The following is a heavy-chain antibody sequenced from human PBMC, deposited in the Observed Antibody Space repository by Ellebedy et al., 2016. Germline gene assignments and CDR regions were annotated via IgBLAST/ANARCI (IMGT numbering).Heavy chain of an antibody. Sequence: GESLKISXTASGFTFGDYAMSWFRQAPGKGLEWVGFIRSKAYGGTTEYAASVKGRFTISRDDSKSIAYLQMNSLKTEDTAVYYCTRDGPWSDYWGQGTLVTVSS. CDR2: IRSKAYGGTT. V-gene: IGHV3-49*03. CDR1: GFTFGDYA. J-gene: IGHJ4*02. CDR3: TRDGPWSDY.